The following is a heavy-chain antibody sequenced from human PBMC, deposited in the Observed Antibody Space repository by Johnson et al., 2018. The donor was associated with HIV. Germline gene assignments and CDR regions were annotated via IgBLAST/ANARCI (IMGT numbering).Heavy chain of an antibody. V-gene: IGHV3-9*01. CDR1: GFTFDYYD. CDR2: ISWNSGSI. CDR3: AKEFSVGVSMTFDI. D-gene: IGHD3-10*01. J-gene: IGHJ3*02. Sequence: VESGGGLVQPGRSLRLSCAASGFTFDYYDMHWVRQAPGKGLEWVSGISWNSGSIGYADSVKGRFTISRDNAKNSLYLQMNSLRAEDTALYYCAKEFSVGVSMTFDIWGQGTMVTVSS.